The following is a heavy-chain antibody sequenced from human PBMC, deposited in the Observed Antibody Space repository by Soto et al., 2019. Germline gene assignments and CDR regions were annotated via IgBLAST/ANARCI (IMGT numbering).Heavy chain of an antibody. CDR3: ARSDSGTKTRYYFDR. CDR1: GGSISSYY. V-gene: IGHV4-59*08. D-gene: IGHD1-26*01. Sequence: PSETLSLTCTVSGGSISSYYWSWIRQPPGKGLEWIGYIYYSGSTNYNPSLKSRVTISVDTSKKQFSLKLSSVTATDTAVYYCARSDSGTKTRYYFDRWGQGTLVTVSS. J-gene: IGHJ4*02. CDR2: IYYSGST.